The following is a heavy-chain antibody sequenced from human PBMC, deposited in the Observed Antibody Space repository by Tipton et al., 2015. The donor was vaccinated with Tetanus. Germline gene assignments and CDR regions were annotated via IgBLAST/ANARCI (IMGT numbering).Heavy chain of an antibody. D-gene: IGHD3-3*01. CDR1: GGSISSNYW. J-gene: IGHJ4*02. CDR3: ARANFDFSKKGPFDS. V-gene: IGHV4-4*01. CDR2: ISHNGST. Sequence: SLRLSCAVSGGSISSNYWWSWVRQSPGTGLEWIGEISHNGSTNYNPSLKSRVTISVDKSKNQFSLRLGSVTAADTAVYFCARANFDFSKKGPFDSWGQGILVIVSA.